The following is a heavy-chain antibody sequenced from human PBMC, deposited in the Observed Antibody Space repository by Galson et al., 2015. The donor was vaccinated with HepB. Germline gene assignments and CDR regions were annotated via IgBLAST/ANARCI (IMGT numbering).Heavy chain of an antibody. CDR2: IIPILGIA. V-gene: IGHV1-69*04. CDR1: GGTFSSYA. D-gene: IGHD3/OR15-3a*01. J-gene: IGHJ6*03. Sequence: SVKVSCKASGGTFSSYAISWVRQAPGQGLEWMGRIIPILGIANYAQKFQGRVTITADKSTSTAYMELSSLRSEDTAVYYCARAGDWGYYYYYMDVWGKGTTVTVSS. CDR3: ARAGDWGYYYYYMDV.